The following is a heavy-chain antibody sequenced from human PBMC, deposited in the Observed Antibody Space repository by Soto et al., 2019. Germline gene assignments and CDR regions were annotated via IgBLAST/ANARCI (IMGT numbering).Heavy chain of an antibody. D-gene: IGHD6-13*01. CDR1: GGSISSSSHY. CDR2: IYYGGGT. J-gene: IGHJ4*02. CDR3: ARLYSSSWYVDC. V-gene: IGHV4-39*01. Sequence: QLQLQESGPGLVKPSETLSLTCTVSGGSISSSSHYWGWIRQSPGKGPEWIGSIYYGGGTDYNPSLKSRVTISVDTSKNQFSLMVRSVTSADTAVYYCARLYSSSWYVDCWGQGTLVTVSS.